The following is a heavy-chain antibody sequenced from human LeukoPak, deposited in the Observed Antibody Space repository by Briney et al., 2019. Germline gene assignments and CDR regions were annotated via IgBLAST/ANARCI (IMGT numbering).Heavy chain of an antibody. V-gene: IGHV3-23*01. J-gene: IGHJ4*02. CDR1: GFTFSSYA. CDR3: AKTTTGYSSGRYPGWPADY. CDR2: ISGSGGPT. D-gene: IGHD6-19*01. Sequence: GGSLRLSCAASGFTFSSYAIYWVPQARGKGLEWVSGISGSGGPTYFADSVKGRFTISRDNSKNTVYLQMDSLRAEDTAIYYCAKTTTGYSSGRYPGWPADYWGQGTLVTVSS.